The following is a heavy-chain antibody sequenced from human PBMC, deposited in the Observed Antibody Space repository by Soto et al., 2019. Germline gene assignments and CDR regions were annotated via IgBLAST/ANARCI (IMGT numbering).Heavy chain of an antibody. CDR3: ARGVGYGDYNWFDP. Sequence: GASVKVSCKASGNTVPNYAIHWVRQAPGQRLEWMGIINASNGNTSYAEQFQGRVTMTRDTSTSTVYMELSSLRSEDTAVYYCARGVGYGDYNWFDPWGQGTLVTVSS. CDR1: GNTVPNYA. J-gene: IGHJ5*02. D-gene: IGHD4-17*01. CDR2: INASNGNT. V-gene: IGHV1-3*01.